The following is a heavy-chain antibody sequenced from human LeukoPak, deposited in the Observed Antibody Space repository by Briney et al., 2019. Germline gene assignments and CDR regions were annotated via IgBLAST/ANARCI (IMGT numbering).Heavy chain of an antibody. D-gene: IGHD2-15*01. CDR3: ARGSVGTPPPFDY. CDR1: GFTFSSYA. V-gene: IGHV3-30-3*01. CDR2: ISYDGSSK. J-gene: IGHJ4*02. Sequence: GGSLRLSCAASGFTFSSYAIHWVRQAPGKGLDWVALISYDGSSKYYADSVKGRFTISRDSSTLYLQMNSLRTEDTVVYYCARGSVGTPPPFDYWGQGTLVTVSS.